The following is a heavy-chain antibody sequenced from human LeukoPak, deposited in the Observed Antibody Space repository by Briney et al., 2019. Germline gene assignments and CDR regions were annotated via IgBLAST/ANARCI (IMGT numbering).Heavy chain of an antibody. CDR1: GFSFSNSP. J-gene: IGHJ4*02. V-gene: IGHV3-23*01. Sequence: PGGSLRLSCGASGFSFSNSPMSWVRQAPGRGLEWVSAISGSGGNTFYADSVKGRFTISRDNSKNTLHLQMNTLRAEDTAVYYCAKVEDSSGYCAFDYWGQGTLVTVSS. D-gene: IGHD3-22*01. CDR2: ISGSGGNT. CDR3: AKVEDSSGYCAFDY.